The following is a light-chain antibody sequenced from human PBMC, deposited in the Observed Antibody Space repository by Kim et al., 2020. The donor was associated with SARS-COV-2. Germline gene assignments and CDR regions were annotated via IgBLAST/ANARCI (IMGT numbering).Light chain of an antibody. J-gene: IGKJ5*01. CDR1: QDISRR. Sequence: AAVGDRVTITCRASQDISRRLAWYQQKPGEAPKLLISLASTLQSGVPSRFGGSGSGTDFTLTISSLQPEDFATYYCQQLNSYHITFGQGTRLEIK. V-gene: IGKV1-9*01. CDR3: QQLNSYHIT. CDR2: LAS.